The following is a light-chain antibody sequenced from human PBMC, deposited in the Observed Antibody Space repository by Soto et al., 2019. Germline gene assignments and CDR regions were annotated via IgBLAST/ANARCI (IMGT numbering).Light chain of an antibody. CDR2: QAS. Sequence: DIQMTQSPSTLSASVGDRVTITCRASQSIISLLAWYQHKPGKAPKLLIYQASSLESGVPSRFSGSGSGTEFTLTISSLQPDDFATYYCQQYNSYRTFGQGTKVHIK. J-gene: IGKJ1*01. CDR1: QSIISL. V-gene: IGKV1-5*03. CDR3: QQYNSYRT.